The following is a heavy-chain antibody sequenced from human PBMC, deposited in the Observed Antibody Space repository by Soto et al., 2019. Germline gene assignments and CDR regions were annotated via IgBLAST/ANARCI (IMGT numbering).Heavy chain of an antibody. V-gene: IGHV4-39*01. D-gene: IGHD5-12*01. CDR1: GGSISSSSYY. CDR3: ARHWDATWGEKTAYFDY. CDR2: IYYSGST. J-gene: IGHJ4*02. Sequence: QLQLQESGPGLVKPSETLSLTCTVSGGSISSSSYYWGWIRQPPGKGLEWIGSIYYSGSTYYNPSLKSRVTISVDTSKNQFSLKLSSVTAADTAVYYCARHWDATWGEKTAYFDYWGQGTLVTVSS.